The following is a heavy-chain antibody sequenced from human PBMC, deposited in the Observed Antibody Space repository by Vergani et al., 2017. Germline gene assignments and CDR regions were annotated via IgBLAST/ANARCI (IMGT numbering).Heavy chain of an antibody. Sequence: QVQLVQSGAEVKKPGSSVKVSCKASGGTFSSYTISWVRQAPGKGLEWMGGFDPEDGETIYAQKFQGRVTMTEDTSTDTAYMELSSLRSEDTAVYYCATRNYYDILTGYYRVGAFDIWGQGTMVTVSS. CDR1: GGTFSSYT. CDR3: ATRNYYDILTGYYRVGAFDI. J-gene: IGHJ3*02. D-gene: IGHD3-9*01. V-gene: IGHV1-24*01. CDR2: FDPEDGET.